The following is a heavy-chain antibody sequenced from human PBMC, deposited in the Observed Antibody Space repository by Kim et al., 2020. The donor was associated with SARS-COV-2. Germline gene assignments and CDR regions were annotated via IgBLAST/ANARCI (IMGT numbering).Heavy chain of an antibody. Sequence: SETLSLTCTVSGGSISSGGYYCSWIRQHPGKGLEWIGYIYYSGSTYYNPSLKSRVTISVDTSKNQFSLKLSSVTAADTAVYYCARAMGITIFGVVIVNWFDPWGQGTLVTVSS. D-gene: IGHD3-3*01. V-gene: IGHV4-31*03. CDR3: ARAMGITIFGVVIVNWFDP. CDR1: GGSISSGGYY. CDR2: IYYSGST. J-gene: IGHJ5*02.